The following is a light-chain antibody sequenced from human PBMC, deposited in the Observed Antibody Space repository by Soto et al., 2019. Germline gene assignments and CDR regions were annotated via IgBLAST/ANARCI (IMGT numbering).Light chain of an antibody. CDR3: SSYTTSGPNV. CDR2: EVS. V-gene: IGLV2-14*01. J-gene: IGLJ1*01. CDR1: SNDVGGYNY. Sequence: QSALTQPASVSGSPGQSITISCTGTSNDVGGYNYVSWYQQHPGKAPKLVIYEVSHRPSGISDRFSGSKSGNTASLTISGLEVEDEAEYYCSSYTTSGPNVFGPGTKLTVL.